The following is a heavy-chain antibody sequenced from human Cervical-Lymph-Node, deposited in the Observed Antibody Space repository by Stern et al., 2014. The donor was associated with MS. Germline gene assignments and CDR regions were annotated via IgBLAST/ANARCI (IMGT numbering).Heavy chain of an antibody. V-gene: IGHV3-11*01. J-gene: IGHJ4*02. CDR2: ISRSGSSK. D-gene: IGHD2-2*01. CDR1: GFTFSDHY. Sequence: VHLVESGGGLVKPGGSLRLSCAASGFTFSDHYMNWIRQAPGKGLEWVSCISRSGSSKAYADSVKGRFTVSRDNAKNSLFLQMNSLRAEDTAVYYCARSIGPAAISYWGQGSLLTVSS. CDR3: ARSIGPAAISY.